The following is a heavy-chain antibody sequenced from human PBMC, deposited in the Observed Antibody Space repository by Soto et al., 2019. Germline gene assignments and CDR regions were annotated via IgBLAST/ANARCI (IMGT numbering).Heavy chain of an antibody. CDR3: AKRPLTAAGFDY. D-gene: IGHD6-13*01. V-gene: IGHV3-23*01. CDR1: GFTFSNYA. J-gene: IGHJ4*02. CDR2: ITGSGGGT. Sequence: EVQLLESGGGLVQPGGSLRLSCAASGFTFSNYAMTWVRQAPGKGLEWVSVITGSGGGTYFVDYVKGRFTISRDNSKNTVYLQMNSLRAEDTAVYYCAKRPLTAAGFDYWCQGTLVPVSS.